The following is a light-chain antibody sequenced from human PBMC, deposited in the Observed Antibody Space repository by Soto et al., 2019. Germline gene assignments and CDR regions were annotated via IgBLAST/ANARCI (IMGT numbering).Light chain of an antibody. CDR1: SSNIGSNT. Sequence: QSVLTQPPSASGTPGQRVTISCSGSSSNIGSNTVNWYQQLPGTAPTLLIYSNNQRPSGVPGRFSCSKSGTSASLAISGLPDDDEADYYCAAWDDSMNGYVFGTGTKLTVL. V-gene: IGLV1-44*01. CDR3: AAWDDSMNGYV. J-gene: IGLJ1*01. CDR2: SNN.